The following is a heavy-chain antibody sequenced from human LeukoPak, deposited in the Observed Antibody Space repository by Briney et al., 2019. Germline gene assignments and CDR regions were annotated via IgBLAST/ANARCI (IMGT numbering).Heavy chain of an antibody. V-gene: IGHV4-4*02. CDR3: ARIMGRGYCIGNSCRGDWFDP. Sequence: PSGILSLTCAVSGGSISSSNWWSWVRQPPGKGLEWIAEIYHSGSTNYNPSLKSRVTISVDKSKNQFSLNLSSVTAADTAVYYCARIMGRGYCIGNSCRGDWFDPWGQGTLVTVSS. CDR2: IYHSGST. J-gene: IGHJ5*02. D-gene: IGHD2-2*01. CDR1: GGSISSSNW.